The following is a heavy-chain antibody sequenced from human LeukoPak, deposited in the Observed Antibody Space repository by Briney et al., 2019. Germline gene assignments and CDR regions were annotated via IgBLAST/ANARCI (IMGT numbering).Heavy chain of an antibody. CDR1: GFTFSSYW. D-gene: IGHD5-24*01. J-gene: IGHJ3*02. CDR2: INSDGSST. Sequence: PGRSLRLSCAASGFTFSSYWMHWVRHAPGKGLVWVSRINSDGSSTSYADSVKGRFTISRDNAKNTLYLQMNSLRAEDTAVYYCARKTRATAFDIWGQGTMVTVSS. V-gene: IGHV3-74*01. CDR3: ARKTRATAFDI.